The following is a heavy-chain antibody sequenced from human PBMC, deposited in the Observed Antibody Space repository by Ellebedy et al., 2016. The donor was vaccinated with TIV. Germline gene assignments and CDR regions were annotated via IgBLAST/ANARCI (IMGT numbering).Heavy chain of an antibody. D-gene: IGHD3-22*01. CDR2: IGGLDTGT. V-gene: IGHV3-23*03. CDR1: GFTFSNYA. J-gene: IGHJ2*01. Sequence: GESLKISXAASGFTFSNYAMTWVRQAPGKGLEWISLIGGLDTGTYYADSVKGRFTISRDNSKNTLYLQMNSLRAEDTAVYYCAQVGVFTTIWNFDLWGRGTLVTVSS. CDR3: AQVGVFTTIWNFDL.